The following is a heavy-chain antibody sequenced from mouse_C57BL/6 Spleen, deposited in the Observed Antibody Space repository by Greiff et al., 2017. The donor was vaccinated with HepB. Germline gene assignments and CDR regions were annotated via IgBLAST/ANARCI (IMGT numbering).Heavy chain of an antibody. Sequence: VKLLESDAELVKPGASVKISCKVSGYTFTDHTIHWMKQRPEQGLEWIGYIYPRDGSTKYNEKFKGKATLTADKSSSTAYMQLNSLTSEDSAVYFCARVPIYYGNYVHYAMDYWGQGTSVTVSS. CDR3: ARVPIYYGNYVHYAMDY. CDR1: GYTFTDHT. CDR2: IYPRDGST. J-gene: IGHJ4*01. D-gene: IGHD2-1*01. V-gene: IGHV1-78*01.